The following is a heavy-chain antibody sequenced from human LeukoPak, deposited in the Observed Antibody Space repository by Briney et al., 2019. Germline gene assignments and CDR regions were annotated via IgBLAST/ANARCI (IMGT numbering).Heavy chain of an antibody. Sequence: ASVKVSCKASGYTLSDYYMHWVRQAPGQGLEWMRWVNPTSGGTNYAQKFQGRVTMTRDTSISTAYMELSRLRSDDTAVYYCARVYYYYDSSGILTLYFDYWGQGTLVTVSS. D-gene: IGHD3-22*01. CDR2: VNPTSGGT. V-gene: IGHV1-2*02. J-gene: IGHJ4*02. CDR3: ARVYYYYDSSGILTLYFDY. CDR1: GYTLSDYY.